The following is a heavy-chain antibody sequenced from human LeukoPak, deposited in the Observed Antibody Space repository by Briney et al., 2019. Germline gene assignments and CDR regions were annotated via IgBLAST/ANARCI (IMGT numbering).Heavy chain of an antibody. V-gene: IGHV1-2*02. CDR2: INPNSGGT. J-gene: IGHJ3*02. D-gene: IGHD6-13*01. CDR3: AREAYSSSWYGGAFDI. CDR1: GYTFINSG. Sequence: ASVKVSCKASGYTFINSGITWVRQAPGQGLEWMGWINPNSGGTNYAQKFQGRVTMTRDTSISTAYMELSRLRSDDTAVYYCAREAYSSSWYGGAFDIWGQGTMVTVSS.